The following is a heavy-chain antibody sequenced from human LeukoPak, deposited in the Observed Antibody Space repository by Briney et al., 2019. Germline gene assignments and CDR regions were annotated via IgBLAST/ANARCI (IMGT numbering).Heavy chain of an antibody. CDR2: ISSSSSYI. CDR3: ARDGQRVAGTSVLDP. Sequence: GGSLRLSCAASGFTFSSYSMNWVRQAPGKGLEWVSSISSSSSYIYYADSVRGRFTISRDNSKNTLYLQMNSLRAEDTAVYYCARDGQRVAGTSVLDPWGQGTLVTVSS. J-gene: IGHJ5*02. D-gene: IGHD6-19*01. CDR1: GFTFSSYS. V-gene: IGHV3-21*01.